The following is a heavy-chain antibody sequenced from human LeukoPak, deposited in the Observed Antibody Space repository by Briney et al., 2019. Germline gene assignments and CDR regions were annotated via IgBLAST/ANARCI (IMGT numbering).Heavy chain of an antibody. CDR3: ARDGGYYYYGMDV. J-gene: IGHJ6*02. V-gene: IGHV3-33*01. CDR2: IWYDGSTE. Sequence: GGSLRLSCAASGFSFRTYGMHWVRQAPGKGLDWVAVIWYDGSTEFYADSVKGRFTISRDNSSNTLYLQMNSLRAEDTAVYSCARDGGYYYYGMDVWGQGTTVTVSS. CDR1: GFSFRTYG.